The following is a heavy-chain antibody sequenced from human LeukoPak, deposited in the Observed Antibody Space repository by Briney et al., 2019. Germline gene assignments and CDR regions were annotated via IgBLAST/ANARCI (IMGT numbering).Heavy chain of an antibody. Sequence: GRSLRLSCAASGFTFDDYAMHWVRQAPGKGLEWVSAISGSGGSTYYADSVKGRFTISRDNSKNTLYLQMNSLRAEDTAVYYCAKDWGPGPYYDILTGYYFDYWGQGTLVTVSS. J-gene: IGHJ4*02. CDR1: GFTFDDYA. CDR3: AKDWGPGPYYDILTGYYFDY. V-gene: IGHV3-23*01. CDR2: ISGSGGST. D-gene: IGHD3-9*01.